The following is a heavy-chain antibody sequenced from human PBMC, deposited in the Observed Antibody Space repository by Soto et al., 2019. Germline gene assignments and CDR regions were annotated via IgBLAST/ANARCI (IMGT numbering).Heavy chain of an antibody. J-gene: IGHJ6*02. D-gene: IGHD5-18*01. CDR1: GFTFSSYS. V-gene: IGHV3-48*01. CDR2: ITSSSNNM. Sequence: GGSLRLSCAASGFTFSSYSMNWVRQAPGKGLEWVSYITSSSNNMYYADSVKGRFTISRDNSKNTLYLQMNSLRAEDTAVYYCAKSSMVTLTPGPADYYYGMDVWGQGTTVTVSS. CDR3: AKSSMVTLTPGPADYYYGMDV.